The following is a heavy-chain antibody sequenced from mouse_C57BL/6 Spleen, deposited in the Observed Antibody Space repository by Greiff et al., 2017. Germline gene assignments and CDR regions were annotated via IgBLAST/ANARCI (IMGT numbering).Heavy chain of an antibody. V-gene: IGHV1-22*01. D-gene: IGHD1-1*01. Sequence: EVQGVESGPELVKPGASVKMSCKASGYTFTDYNMHWVKQSHGKSLEWIGYINPNNGGTSYNQKFKGKATLTVNKSSSTAYMELRSLTSEDSAVYDCARAGTLREAFFDYWGQGTTLTVSS. CDR2: INPNNGGT. J-gene: IGHJ2*01. CDR3: ARAGTLREAFFDY. CDR1: GYTFTDYN.